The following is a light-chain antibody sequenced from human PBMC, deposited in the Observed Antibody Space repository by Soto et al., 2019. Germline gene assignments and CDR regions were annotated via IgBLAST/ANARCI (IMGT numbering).Light chain of an antibody. CDR2: DVS. Sequence: QSVLTQPASVSGSPGQSITISCTGTSSDVGGYNYVSWYQQHPGKAPKLMIYDVSNRPSGVSNRFSGSKSGNTASLPISGLQADDEAAYYCSSYTSSSSPSVFGTGTKVTVL. J-gene: IGLJ1*01. V-gene: IGLV2-14*01. CDR3: SSYTSSSSPSV. CDR1: SSDVGGYNY.